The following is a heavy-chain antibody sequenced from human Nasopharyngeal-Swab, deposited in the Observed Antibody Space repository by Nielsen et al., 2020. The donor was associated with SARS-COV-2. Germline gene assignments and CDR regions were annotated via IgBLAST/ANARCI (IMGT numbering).Heavy chain of an antibody. V-gene: IGHV1-18*01. CDR1: GYTFTSYG. D-gene: IGHD3-10*01. J-gene: IGHJ6*03. CDR3: ARTTMVRGVIIPYYYYYYMDV. Sequence: ASVKVSCKASGYTFTSYGISWVRQAPGQGLEWMGWISAYNGNTNYAQKLQGRVTMTTDTSTSTAYMELRSLRSEDTAVYYCARTTMVRGVIIPYYYYYYMDVWGKGTTVTVSS. CDR2: ISAYNGNT.